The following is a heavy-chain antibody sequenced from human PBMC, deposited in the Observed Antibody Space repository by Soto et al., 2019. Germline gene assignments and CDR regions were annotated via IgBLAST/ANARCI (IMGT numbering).Heavy chain of an antibody. D-gene: IGHD4-17*01. CDR2: INWDSGDT. V-gene: IGHV3-43*01. J-gene: IGHJ4*02. CDR1: GFNFGDNT. CDR3: AKDTSWTIDY. Sequence: GESLRLSCAASGFNFGDNTMHWVRQAPGKGLEWVSLINWDSGDTYYADSVRGRFTISRDNSKNSLYLQVNRLRPEDTALYYCAKDTSWTIDYWGQGTLVTVSS.